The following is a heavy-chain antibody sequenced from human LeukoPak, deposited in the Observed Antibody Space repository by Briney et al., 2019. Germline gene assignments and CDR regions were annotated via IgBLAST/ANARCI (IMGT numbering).Heavy chain of an antibody. CDR1: GGSISSHY. D-gene: IGHD3-22*01. V-gene: IGHV4-59*11. J-gene: IGHJ4*02. CDR3: ARRGSSGYYDYFDY. Sequence: SETLSLTYTVSGGSISSHYWTWIRQPPGKGLECIGYIYYSGSTNYNPSLKSRVTISVDTSKNQFSLNLSSVTAADTAVYYCARRGSSGYYDYFDYWGQGSLVTVSS. CDR2: IYYSGST.